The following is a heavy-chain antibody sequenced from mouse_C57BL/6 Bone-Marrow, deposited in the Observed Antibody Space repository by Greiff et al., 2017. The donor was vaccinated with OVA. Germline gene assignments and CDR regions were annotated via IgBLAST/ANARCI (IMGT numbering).Heavy chain of an antibody. J-gene: IGHJ3*01. Sequence: QVQLQQSGPELVKPGASVKISCKASGYTFTDYYINWVEQRSGQGFEWIGWIFPGSCSTYYNEKFKGKATITVDKSSRTAYMLLSSLTSEDSAVLCCAELYSWFAYWGQGTLVTVSA. V-gene: IGHV1-75*01. D-gene: IGHD2-1*01. CDR2: IFPGSCST. CDR3: AELYSWFAY. CDR1: GYTFTDYY.